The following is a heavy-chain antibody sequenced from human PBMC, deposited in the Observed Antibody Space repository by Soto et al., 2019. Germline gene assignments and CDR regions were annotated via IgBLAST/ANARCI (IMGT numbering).Heavy chain of an antibody. Sequence: SETLSLTCTVSGGSISSYYWSWIRQPPGKGLEWIGYIYYSGSTNYNPSLKSRVTISVDTSKNQFSLKLSSVTAADTAVYYCARERITMVRGVNVNWFDPWGQGTLVTVS. CDR3: ARERITMVRGVNVNWFDP. CDR1: GGSISSYY. CDR2: IYYSGST. D-gene: IGHD3-10*01. V-gene: IGHV4-59*12. J-gene: IGHJ5*02.